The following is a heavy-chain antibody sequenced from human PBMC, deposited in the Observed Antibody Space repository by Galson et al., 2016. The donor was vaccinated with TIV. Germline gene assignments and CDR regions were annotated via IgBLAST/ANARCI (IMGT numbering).Heavy chain of an antibody. CDR2: IYYSGST. J-gene: IGHJ3*02. CDR3: ARDLNWGSGPRTSAFDI. D-gene: IGHD7-27*01. Sequence: LSLTCSVSGASIGSHYWNWIRQPPGKGLEWIGYIYYSGSTNYNPSLKSRVTISADTSKRQISLKLTSVSAADTAVYYCARDLNWGSGPRTSAFDIWGQGTMVTVSS. CDR1: GASIGSHY. V-gene: IGHV4-59*11.